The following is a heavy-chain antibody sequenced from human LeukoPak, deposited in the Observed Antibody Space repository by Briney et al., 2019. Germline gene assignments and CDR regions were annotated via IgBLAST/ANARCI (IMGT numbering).Heavy chain of an antibody. V-gene: IGHV4-34*01. D-gene: IGHD2-21*02. CDR1: GGSFSGYY. J-gene: IGHJ4*02. CDR3: ARDGPYCGGDCYPYYFDY. Sequence: SETLSLTCAVYGGSFSGYYWSWIRQPPGKGLEWIGEINHSGSTNYNPSLKSRVTISVDTSKNQFSLKLSSVTAADTAVYYCARDGPYCGGDCYPYYFDYWGQGTLVTVSS. CDR2: INHSGST.